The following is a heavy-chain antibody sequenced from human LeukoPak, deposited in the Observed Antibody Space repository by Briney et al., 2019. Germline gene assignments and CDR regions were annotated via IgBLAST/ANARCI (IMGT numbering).Heavy chain of an antibody. Sequence: ASVKVSCKTSGYTFNTYAISWVRQAPGQGLEWMGWISNHNVNTNSAQKLQGRVTITKDTSTSTAYLDLQSLRSDDTAIYYCARHGNALTHSEYFDYCGQGTLITVSS. J-gene: IGHJ4*02. CDR3: ARHGNALTHSEYFDY. D-gene: IGHD1-26*01. CDR1: GYTFNTYA. CDR2: ISNHNVNT. V-gene: IGHV1-18*01.